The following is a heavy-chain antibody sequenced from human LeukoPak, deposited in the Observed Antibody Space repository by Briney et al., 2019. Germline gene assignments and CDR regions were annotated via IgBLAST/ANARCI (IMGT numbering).Heavy chain of an antibody. CDR1: GLPLSSYS. J-gene: IGHJ4*02. D-gene: IGHD2-15*01. V-gene: IGHV3-48*01. CDR3: VRVEGSYFDY. CDR2: ISRSGNAI. Sequence: PGGCLRLFCAASGLPLSSYSIRSVRQAPGGGLGWDSYISRSGNAIYYVYSVKGRFTVSRDNASHYLFLQMNSPRAGGTAVYYCVRVEGSYFDYWGQGALVTVSS.